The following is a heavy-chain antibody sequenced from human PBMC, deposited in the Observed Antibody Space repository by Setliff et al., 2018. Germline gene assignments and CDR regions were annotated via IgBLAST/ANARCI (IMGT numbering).Heavy chain of an antibody. CDR2: RHDNGER. D-gene: IGHD5-18*01. CDR3: AKDVGDGYGVDAYASGGFDI. Sequence: KTSETLSLTCTVSPGSISRHYWSWFRQAPGKGLEWIGYRHDNGERDYNPSLGSRVTISVDTSKDQFSLKVISMTAADTAVYYCAKDVGDGYGVDAYASGGFDIWGQGTLVTVSS. V-gene: IGHV4-59*11. CDR1: PGSISRHY. J-gene: IGHJ3*02.